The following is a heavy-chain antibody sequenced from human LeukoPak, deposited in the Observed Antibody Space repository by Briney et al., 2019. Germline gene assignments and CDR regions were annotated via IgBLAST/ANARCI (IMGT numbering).Heavy chain of an antibody. D-gene: IGHD2-21*02. CDR2: ISGSGGST. J-gene: IGHJ6*02. V-gene: IGHV3-23*01. Sequence: PGGSLRLSCAASGFTFSSYAMSWVRQAPGKGLEWVSAISGSGGSTYYADSVKGRFTISRDNSKNTLYLQMDSLRAEDTAVYYCAADGYCGGDCLPEVTYYYDGMDVWGQGTTVTVSS. CDR3: AADGYCGGDCLPEVTYYYDGMDV. CDR1: GFTFSSYA.